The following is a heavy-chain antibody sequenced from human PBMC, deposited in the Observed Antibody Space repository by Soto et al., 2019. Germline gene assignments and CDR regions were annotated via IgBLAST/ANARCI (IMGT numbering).Heavy chain of an antibody. J-gene: IGHJ3*02. V-gene: IGHV3-53*04. D-gene: IGHD3-10*01. CDR3: ARAVYYGSGRGAFDI. CDR1: GFTVSSNY. Sequence: EVQLVESGGGLVQPGGSLRLSCAASGFTVSSNYMSWVRQAPGKGLEWVSVIYSGGSTYYADSVKGRFIISRHNSKNTLYLQMNSLRAEDTAVYYCARAVYYGSGRGAFDIWGQGTMVTVSS. CDR2: IYSGGST.